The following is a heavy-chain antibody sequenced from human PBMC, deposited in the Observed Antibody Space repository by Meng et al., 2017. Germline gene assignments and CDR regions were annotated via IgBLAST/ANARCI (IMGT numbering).Heavy chain of an antibody. J-gene: IGHJ3*02. V-gene: IGHV4-4*07. CDR3: ARGLKSSTVTLELFDI. D-gene: IGHD4-17*01. CDR1: GGSISSYY. CDR2: IYTSGST. Sequence: GSLRLSCTVSGGSISSYYWSWIRQPAGKGLEWIGRIYTSGSTNYNPSLKSRVTMSVDTSKNQFSLKLSTVTAADTAVYYCARGLKSSTVTLELFDIWGQGTMVTVSS.